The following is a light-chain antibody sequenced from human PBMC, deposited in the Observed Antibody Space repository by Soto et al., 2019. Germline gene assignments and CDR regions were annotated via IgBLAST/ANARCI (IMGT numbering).Light chain of an antibody. CDR1: SSNIGNNV. V-gene: IGLV1-36*01. J-gene: IGLJ2*01. CDR2: CDD. CDR3: AAWDDRLNGVV. Sequence: QSVLTQPPSVSEAPRQRVTMSCSGSSSNIGNNVVSWYQQLPGKAPKLLIHCDDVLPSGVSHRFSGSKSGTSASLAISGLQSEDEADYYCAAWDDRLNGVVFGGGTKLTVL.